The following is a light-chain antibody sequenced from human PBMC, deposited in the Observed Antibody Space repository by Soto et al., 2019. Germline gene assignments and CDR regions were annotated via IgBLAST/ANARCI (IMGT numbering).Light chain of an antibody. V-gene: IGLV2-18*02. Sequence: QSALTQPPSVSGSPGQSVTISCTGTSSDIGSYNRVSWYQQPPGAAPKLMICEVNNRPSGVPERFSGSKSGNTASLTIFGLQAEDEADYYCSPFTTTDTYVSGTCTKL. CDR2: EVN. CDR1: SSDIGSYNR. CDR3: SPFTTTDTYV. J-gene: IGLJ1*01.